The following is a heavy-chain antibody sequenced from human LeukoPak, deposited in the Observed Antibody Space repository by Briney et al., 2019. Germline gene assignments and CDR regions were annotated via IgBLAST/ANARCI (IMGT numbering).Heavy chain of an antibody. Sequence: GGSLRLSCVASGFTFNNYAMNWVRQAPGKGLEWVSAISGDNTDTFYADSVKGRFTISRDNSRNTLYLQMNNLRAEDTAVYYCAKPVCCTATSRRVPGVYCFVYWGQGTLVTVSS. J-gene: IGHJ4*02. CDR1: GFTFNNYA. CDR3: AKPVCCTATSRRVPGVYCFVY. D-gene: IGHD2-8*02. CDR2: ISGDNTDT. V-gene: IGHV3-23*01.